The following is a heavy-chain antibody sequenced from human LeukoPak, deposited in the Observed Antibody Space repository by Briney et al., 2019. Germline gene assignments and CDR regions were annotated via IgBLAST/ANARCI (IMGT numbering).Heavy chain of an antibody. Sequence: PSETLSLTCTVSGGSISSSSYYWGWIRQPPGKGLEWIGSIYYSGSTYYNPSLKSRVTISVDTSKNQFSLKLSSVTAADTAVYYCARLCGSTSWAPCLGFDYWGQGTLVTVPS. D-gene: IGHD2-2*01. CDR1: GGSISSSSYY. V-gene: IGHV4-39*01. CDR3: ARLCGSTSWAPCLGFDY. J-gene: IGHJ4*02. CDR2: IYYSGST.